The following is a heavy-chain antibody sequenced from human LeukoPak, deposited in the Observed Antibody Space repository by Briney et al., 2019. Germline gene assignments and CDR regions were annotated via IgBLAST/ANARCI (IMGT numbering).Heavy chain of an antibody. V-gene: IGHV3-21*04. J-gene: IGHJ4*02. CDR2: ISSSSSYI. D-gene: IGHD4-11*01. CDR3: ARGRKIYSNSDFDY. Sequence: GGSLRLSCAASGFTFSSYSMNWVRQAPGKGLEWVSSISSSSSYIYYADSVKGRFTISRDNAKNSLYLQMNSLRAEDTALYYCARGRKIYSNSDFDYWGQGTPVTVSS. CDR1: GFTFSSYS.